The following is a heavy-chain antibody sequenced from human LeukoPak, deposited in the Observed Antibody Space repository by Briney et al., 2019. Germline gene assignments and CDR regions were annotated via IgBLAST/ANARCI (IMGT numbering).Heavy chain of an antibody. D-gene: IGHD7-27*01. V-gene: IGHV4-39*01. Sequence: PSETLSLTCSVSGGSLTSNTDYWGWIRQPPGKGLEWLGTIFYRGNAYYNPSLKSRVTMSVDTSKNQFSLNVKSVTPADASVYFCARQFVGGHWGLLGLDHWGQRNLVSVS. J-gene: IGHJ4*02. CDR1: GGSLTSNTDY. CDR3: ARQFVGGHWGLLGLDH. CDR2: IFYRGNA.